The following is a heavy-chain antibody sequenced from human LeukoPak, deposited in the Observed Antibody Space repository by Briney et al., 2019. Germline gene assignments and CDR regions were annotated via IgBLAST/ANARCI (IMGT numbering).Heavy chain of an antibody. D-gene: IGHD3-10*01. CDR3: ARHSPYYYGSGSYYNVANWFDP. V-gene: IGHV4-34*01. J-gene: IGHJ5*02. Sequence: PSETLSLTCAVYGGSFSGYYWSWIRQPPGKGLEWIGEINHSGSTNYNPSLKSRVTISVDTSKNQFSLKLSSVTAADTAVYYCARHSPYYYGSGSYYNVANWFDPWGQGTLVTVSS. CDR1: GGSFSGYY. CDR2: INHSGST.